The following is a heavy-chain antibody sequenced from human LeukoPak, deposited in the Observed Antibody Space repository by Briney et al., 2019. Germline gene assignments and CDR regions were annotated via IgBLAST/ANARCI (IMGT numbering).Heavy chain of an antibody. Sequence: ASVKVSCKASGYTFTSYGISWVRQAPGHGLEWMGWISAYNGNTNYAQKLQGRVTMTTDTSTSTAYMELRSLRSDDTAVYYCARAVSSTSSLGKKDYWGQGTLVTVSS. CDR1: GYTFTSYG. J-gene: IGHJ4*02. CDR3: ARAVSSTSSLGKKDY. V-gene: IGHV1-18*04. CDR2: ISAYNGNT. D-gene: IGHD2-2*01.